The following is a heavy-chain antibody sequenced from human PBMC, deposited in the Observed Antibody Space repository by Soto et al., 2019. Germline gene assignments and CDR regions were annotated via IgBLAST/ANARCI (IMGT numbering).Heavy chain of an antibody. CDR2: IIPIFGTA. V-gene: IGHV1-69*13. D-gene: IGHD3-22*01. Sequence: SVKVACTAAGGTFSRYAISWVRQAPGQGLEWMGGIIPIFGTANYAQKFQGRVTITADESTRTAYMELSSLRSEDTAVYYCAQGGYFYDSSGPAADAFDIWGQRTIVTVSS. J-gene: IGHJ3*02. CDR1: GGTFSRYA. CDR3: AQGGYFYDSSGPAADAFDI.